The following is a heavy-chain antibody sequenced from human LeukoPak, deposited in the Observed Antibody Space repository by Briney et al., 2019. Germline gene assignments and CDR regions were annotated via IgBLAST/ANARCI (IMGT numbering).Heavy chain of an antibody. CDR2: INPSGGST. CDR3: ARINLGIAAAGDAFDI. Sequence: ASVKVSCKASGYTFTSYYMHWVRQAPGQGLEWMGIINPSGGSTSYAQKFQGRVTMTRDTSTSTVYMELSSLRSEDTAVYYCARINLGIAAAGDAFDIWGQGTMVTVSS. D-gene: IGHD6-13*01. J-gene: IGHJ3*02. V-gene: IGHV1-46*01. CDR1: GYTFTSYY.